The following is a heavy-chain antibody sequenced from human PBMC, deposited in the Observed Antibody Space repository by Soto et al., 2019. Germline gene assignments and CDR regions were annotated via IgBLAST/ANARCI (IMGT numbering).Heavy chain of an antibody. CDR3: ARHFYYYGSGSYVFDY. V-gene: IGHV4-39*01. J-gene: IGHJ4*02. CDR1: GGSLSRGGDY. Sequence: PSETLSLTCTVSGGSLSRGGDYWRWIRQHPGKGLEWIGYIYYSGSTYYNPSLKSRVTISVDTSKNQFSLKLSSVTAADTAVYYCARHFYYYGSGSYVFDYLVQGTLVTVSS. CDR2: IYYSGST. D-gene: IGHD3-10*01.